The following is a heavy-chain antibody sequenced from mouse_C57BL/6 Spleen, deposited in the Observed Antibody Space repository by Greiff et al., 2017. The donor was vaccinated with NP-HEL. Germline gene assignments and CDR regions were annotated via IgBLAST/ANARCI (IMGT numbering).Heavy chain of an antibody. CDR1: GYAFSSSW. CDR2: IYPGDGDT. V-gene: IGHV1-82*01. CDR3: ARRLRHAMDY. D-gene: IGHD2-2*01. J-gene: IGHJ4*01. Sequence: VQLQQSGPELVKPGASVKISCKASGYAFSSSWMNWVKQRPGKGLEWIGRIYPGDGDTNYNGKFKGQATLTADKSSSTAYMQLSILTSEDSAVYFCARRLRHAMDYWGQGTSVTVSS.